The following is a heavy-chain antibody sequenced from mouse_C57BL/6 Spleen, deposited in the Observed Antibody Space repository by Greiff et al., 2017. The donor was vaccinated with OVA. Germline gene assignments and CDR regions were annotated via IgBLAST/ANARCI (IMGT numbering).Heavy chain of an antibody. J-gene: IGHJ4*01. D-gene: IGHD1-1*01. V-gene: IGHV5-9-1*02. Sequence: EVKLVESGEGLVKPGGSLKLSCAASGFTFSSYAMSWVRQTPETRLEWVAYISSGGDYIYYADTVKGRFTISRDNARNTLYRQMSRLKSEDTARYDCTREEEETVAGWDYWGQGTSVTVSS. CDR3: TREEEETVAGWDY. CDR1: GFTFSSYA. CDR2: ISSGGDYI.